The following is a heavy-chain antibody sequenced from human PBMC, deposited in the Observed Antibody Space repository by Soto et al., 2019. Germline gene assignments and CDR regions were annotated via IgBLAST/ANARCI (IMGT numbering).Heavy chain of an antibody. J-gene: IGHJ4*02. CDR2: IRYDGSNT. Sequence: PGGSLRLSCAASGFTFSGYGMHWVRQAPGKGLEWVAVIRYDGSNTYYADSVKGRFTISRDNPKNTLYLQMNSLRAEDTAAYYCARDGVGATTYFGYFDYWAREPWSPSPQ. CDR3: ARDGVGATTYFGYFDY. D-gene: IGHD1-26*01. CDR1: GFTFSGYG. V-gene: IGHV3-33*01.